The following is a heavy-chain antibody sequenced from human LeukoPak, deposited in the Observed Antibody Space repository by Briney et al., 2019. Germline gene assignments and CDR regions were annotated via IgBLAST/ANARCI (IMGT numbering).Heavy chain of an antibody. D-gene: IGHD6-13*01. J-gene: IGHJ6*03. V-gene: IGHV4-39*07. CDR3: ARGGKYSSSWYRYYYYYMDV. CDR1: GGSISSSSDY. Sequence: SETLSLTCTVSGGSISSSSDYWGWIRQAPGKGLEWIGSIYYHGNTYYNSSLKSRVTISVDTSKNQFSLKLSSVTAADTAVYYCARGGKYSSSWYRYYYYYMDVWGKGTTVTVSS. CDR2: IYYHGNT.